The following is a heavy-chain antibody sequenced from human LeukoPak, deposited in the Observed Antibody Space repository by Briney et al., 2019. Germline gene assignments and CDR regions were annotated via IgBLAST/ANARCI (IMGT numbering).Heavy chain of an antibody. Sequence: GGSLRLSCAASGFTFSSYWMSWVRQAPGKGLEGVANIKQDGSEKYYVASVKGRFTISRDNAKNSLYLQMNSLRAEDTAVYYCARVMYYYDSSGSPDAFDIWGQGTMVTVSS. CDR3: ARVMYYYDSSGSPDAFDI. D-gene: IGHD3-22*01. CDR2: IKQDGSEK. V-gene: IGHV3-7*03. CDR1: GFTFSSYW. J-gene: IGHJ3*02.